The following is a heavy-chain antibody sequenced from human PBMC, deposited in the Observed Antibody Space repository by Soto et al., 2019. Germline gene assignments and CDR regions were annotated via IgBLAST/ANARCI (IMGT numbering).Heavy chain of an antibody. D-gene: IGHD4-17*01. CDR3: ARDPLHYGDYYPFDI. J-gene: IGHJ3*02. V-gene: IGHV1-18*01. CDR1: GYTFASYG. CDR2: SSTYNGNR. Sequence: QVQLVQSGAEVKKPGASVKVSYKTSGYTFASYGISWVRQAPGQGLEWMGWSSTYNGNRNYAQKFQGRVTMTTDTSTSTAYMELRSLRSDDTAVYYCARDPLHYGDYYPFDIWGQGTMVTVSS.